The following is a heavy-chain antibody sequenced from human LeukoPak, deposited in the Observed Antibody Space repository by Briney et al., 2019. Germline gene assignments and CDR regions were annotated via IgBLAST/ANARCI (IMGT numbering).Heavy chain of an antibody. V-gene: IGHV5-51*01. J-gene: IGHJ4*02. CDR1: GYSFTNFW. CDR2: IYPADSDT. Sequence: GESLKISCKGSGYSFTNFWIGWVRQMPGKGLEWMGIIYPADSDTRYSPSFQGQVTISADKSIGTAYLQWGSLKASDTAMYYCARRADTSAYYTYWGQGTLVTVFS. D-gene: IGHD3-22*01. CDR3: ARRADTSAYYTY.